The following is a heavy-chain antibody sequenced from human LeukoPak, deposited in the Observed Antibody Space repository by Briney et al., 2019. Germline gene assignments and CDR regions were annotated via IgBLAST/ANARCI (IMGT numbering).Heavy chain of an antibody. CDR3: ARSRMSITMIVVVNPYFDY. J-gene: IGHJ4*02. CDR1: GGSISSSSYY. V-gene: IGHV4-39*01. D-gene: IGHD3-22*01. CDR2: IYYSGST. Sequence: PSETLSLTCTVSGGSISSSSYYWGWIRQPPGKGLEWIGSIYYSGSTYYNPSLKSRVTISVDTSKNQFSLKLSSVTAADTAVYYCARSRMSITMIVVVNPYFDYWGQGTLVTVSS.